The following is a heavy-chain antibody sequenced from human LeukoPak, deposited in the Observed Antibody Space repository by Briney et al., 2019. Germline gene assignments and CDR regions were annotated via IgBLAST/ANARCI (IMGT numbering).Heavy chain of an antibody. D-gene: IGHD3-3*01. CDR2: IYYSGST. CDR3: ARDRSSYYDFWSGTQADAFDI. V-gene: IGHV4-59*01. Sequence: SETLSLTCTVSGGSISSYYWSWIRQPPGKGLEWIGYIYYSGSTNHNPSLKSRVTISVDTSKNQFSLKLSSVTAADTAVYYCARDRSSYYDFWSGTQADAFDIWGQGTMVTVSS. CDR1: GGSISSYY. J-gene: IGHJ3*02.